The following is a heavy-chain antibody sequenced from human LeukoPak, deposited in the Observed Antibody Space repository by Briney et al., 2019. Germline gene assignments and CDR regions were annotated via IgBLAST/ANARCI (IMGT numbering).Heavy chain of an antibody. Sequence: GRSLRLSCAASGFTFDNYAMHWVRRAPGKGLEWLSIISWNSGYIGYADSVKGRFTISRDNAKKSLDLQMNSLRAEDTAFYYCAKVRGTYSSGYFFDYWGQGTLVTVSS. D-gene: IGHD6-19*01. CDR2: ISWNSGYI. CDR1: GFTFDNYA. V-gene: IGHV3-9*01. J-gene: IGHJ4*02. CDR3: AKVRGTYSSGYFFDY.